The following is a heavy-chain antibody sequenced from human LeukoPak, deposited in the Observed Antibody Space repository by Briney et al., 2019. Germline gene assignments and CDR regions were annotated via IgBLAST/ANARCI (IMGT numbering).Heavy chain of an antibody. CDR2: ISSNSTYI. Sequence: GGSLRLSCAASGFTFNMYIMNWVRQAPGKGLEWVSSISSNSTYIYYADSVKGRFTISRDNAKNSLYLQMNSLRAEDTAVYYCARDPYNYVWGSYRYTSQPFDYWGQGTLVTVSS. V-gene: IGHV3-21*06. D-gene: IGHD3-16*02. CDR1: GFTFNMYI. CDR3: ARDPYNYVWGSYRYTSQPFDY. J-gene: IGHJ4*02.